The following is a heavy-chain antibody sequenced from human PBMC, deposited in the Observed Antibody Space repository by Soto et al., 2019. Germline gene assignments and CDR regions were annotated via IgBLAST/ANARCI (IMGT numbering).Heavy chain of an antibody. J-gene: IGHJ4*02. V-gene: IGHV4-39*01. CDR3: ARHGGEGIVITLGEVIPRVAFDS. D-gene: IGHD3-16*01. CDR1: GYSLSSSTFY. Sequence: SETLSLTCTVSGYSLSSSTFYWGWIRQPPGKGLEWIGNIDFSGRTSYNPSLRSRVTISADASKKQFSLKLTSVTAADTAIYYCARHGGEGIVITLGEVIPRVAFDSWGQGTVVTVSS. CDR2: IDFSGRT.